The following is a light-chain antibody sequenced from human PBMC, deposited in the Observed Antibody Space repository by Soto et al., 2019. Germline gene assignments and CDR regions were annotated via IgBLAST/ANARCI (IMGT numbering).Light chain of an antibody. Sequence: QSVLTQPPSVSEAPRQRVTISCSGSSSNIGNNAVNWYQQLPGKAPKLLIYGNSNRPSGVPDRFPGSKSGTSASLAITGLQAEDEADYYCQSYDSSLSGVVFGGGTKLTVL. J-gene: IGLJ2*01. CDR3: QSYDSSLSGVV. CDR1: SSNIGNNA. CDR2: GNS. V-gene: IGLV1-40*01.